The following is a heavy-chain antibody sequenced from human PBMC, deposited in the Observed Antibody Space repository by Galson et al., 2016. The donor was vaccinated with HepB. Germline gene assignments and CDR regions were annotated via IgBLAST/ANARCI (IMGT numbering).Heavy chain of an antibody. CDR2: ISYDGSNK. CDR1: GFTFSSYA. J-gene: IGHJ4*02. V-gene: IGHV3-30*04. D-gene: IGHD3-10*01. CDR3: ARDHHRKRLWCGGYHFNY. Sequence: SLRLSCAASGFTFSSYAMHWVRQAPGKGLEWVAVISYDGSNKYYADSVKGRFTISRDNSKNTLYLQMNSLRAEDTAVYYCARDHHRKRLWCGGYHFNYWGPGTLVTGAS.